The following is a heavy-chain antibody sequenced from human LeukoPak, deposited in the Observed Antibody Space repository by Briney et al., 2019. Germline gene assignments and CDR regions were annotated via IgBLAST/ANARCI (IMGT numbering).Heavy chain of an antibody. Sequence: SQTLSLTCTVSGGSISSGSYYWSWIRQPAGKGLEWIERIYTSGSTNYNPSLKSRVTISVDTSKNQFSLKLSSVTAADTAVYYCARDRPYSSSFDYWGQGTLVTVSS. CDR2: IYTSGST. CDR3: ARDRPYSSSFDY. J-gene: IGHJ4*02. CDR1: GGSISSGSYY. V-gene: IGHV4-61*02. D-gene: IGHD6-6*01.